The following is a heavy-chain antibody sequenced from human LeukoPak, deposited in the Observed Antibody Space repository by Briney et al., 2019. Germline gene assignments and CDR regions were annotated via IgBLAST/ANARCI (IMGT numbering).Heavy chain of an antibody. CDR1: RYTFTSYD. CDR2: INPNSGGT. D-gene: IGHD3-16*01. V-gene: IGHV1-2*02. Sequence: GSVKVSCKASRYTFTSYDIDWVREAAGQGLEWMGWINPNSGGTNYAQKFQGRVTMTRDTSISTAYMELSRLRSDDTAVYYCAREGEGGMDVWGQGTTVTVSS. CDR3: AREGEGGMDV. J-gene: IGHJ6*02.